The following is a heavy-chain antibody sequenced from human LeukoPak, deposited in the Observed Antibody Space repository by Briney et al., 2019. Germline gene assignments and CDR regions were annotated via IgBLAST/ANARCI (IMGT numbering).Heavy chain of an antibody. J-gene: IGHJ5*02. Sequence: SETLSLTCTVSGGSISSYYWSWIRQPPGKGLEWIGYIYYSGSTNYNPSHKSRVTISVDTSKNQFSLKLSSVTAADTAVYYCARRIGSGSYRAGIWFDPWGQGTLVTVSS. V-gene: IGHV4-59*01. CDR3: ARRIGSGSYRAGIWFDP. CDR1: GGSISSYY. D-gene: IGHD1-26*01. CDR2: IYYSGST.